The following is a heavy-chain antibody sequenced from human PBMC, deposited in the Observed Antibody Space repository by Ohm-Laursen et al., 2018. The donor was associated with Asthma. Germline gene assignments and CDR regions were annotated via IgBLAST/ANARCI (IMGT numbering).Heavy chain of an antibody. J-gene: IGHJ4*02. D-gene: IGHD2-15*01. CDR3: AKWGGGGSCSDY. CDR2: ISYDGSNK. Sequence: SLRLSCAASGFTFSSYGMHWVRQAPGKGLEWVAVISYDGSNKYYADSVKGRFTISRDNSKNTLYLQMNSLRAEDTAVYYCAKWGGGGSCSDYWGQGTLVTVSS. V-gene: IGHV3-30*18. CDR1: GFTFSSYG.